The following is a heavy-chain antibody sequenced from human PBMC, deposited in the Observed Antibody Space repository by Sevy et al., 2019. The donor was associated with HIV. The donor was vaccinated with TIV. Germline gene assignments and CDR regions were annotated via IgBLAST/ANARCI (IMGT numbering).Heavy chain of an antibody. CDR3: ARDLPPSATTVAHFDN. CDR1: GFIFSSYE. Sequence: VGSLRLSCAASGFIFSSYEMNWVRQAPGKGLKWISYISNSGSALYYPDSVKVRFTISRDNAKNSLYLQMNSLRAEDTAVYYCARDLPPSATTVAHFDNWGQGTLVTVSS. J-gene: IGHJ4*02. D-gene: IGHD4-4*01. V-gene: IGHV3-48*03. CDR2: ISNSGSAL.